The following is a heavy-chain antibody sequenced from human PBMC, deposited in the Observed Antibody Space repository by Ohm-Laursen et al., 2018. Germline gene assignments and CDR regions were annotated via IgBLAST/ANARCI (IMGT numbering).Heavy chain of an antibody. Sequence: SDTLSLTCTVSGGSISPHYWSWIRQSPEKGLEWIGYISYSGTSGHNPSLKGRVTMSVDTSKNQFSLSLNSVTAADTAIYYCVRDRRDGFNYVEYWGQGTLVTVSS. D-gene: IGHD5-24*01. J-gene: IGHJ4*02. V-gene: IGHV4-59*11. CDR3: VRDRRDGFNYVEY. CDR1: GGSISPHY. CDR2: ISYSGTS.